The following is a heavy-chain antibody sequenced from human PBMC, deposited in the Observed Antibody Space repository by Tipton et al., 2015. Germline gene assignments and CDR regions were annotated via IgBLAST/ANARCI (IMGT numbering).Heavy chain of an antibody. CDR2: MYYGGTT. V-gene: IGHV4-4*02. J-gene: IGHJ4*02. D-gene: IGHD6-19*01. CDR3: ARTQGGVAVAGAGKYYFDY. CDR1: GVSISSRNW. Sequence: TLSLTCDVSGVSISSRNWWSWVRQPPGKGLEWIGEMYYGGTTNYNPSLKSRVTGSVDTSKNQFSLKLSSMTAADTAVYYCARTQGGVAVAGAGKYYFDYWGQGTLVTVSS.